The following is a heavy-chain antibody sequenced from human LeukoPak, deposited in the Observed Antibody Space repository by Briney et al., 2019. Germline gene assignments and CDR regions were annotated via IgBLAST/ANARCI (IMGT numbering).Heavy chain of an antibody. CDR2: IKQDGSEK. Sequence: PGGSLRPSCAASGFPFSHYWMSWVRQAPGKGLEWVANIKQDGSEKYSVVSVKGRFTISRDNAKNSLYLQMNSLRAEDAAVYYCARDLRGYSYGPVDYWGQGTLVTVSS. CDR1: GFPFSHYW. V-gene: IGHV3-7*01. D-gene: IGHD5-18*01. J-gene: IGHJ4*02. CDR3: ARDLRGYSYGPVDY.